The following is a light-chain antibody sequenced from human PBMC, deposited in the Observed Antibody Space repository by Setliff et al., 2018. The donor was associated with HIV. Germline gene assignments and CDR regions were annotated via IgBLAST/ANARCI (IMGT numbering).Light chain of an antibody. CDR1: SSDIGAYNY. V-gene: IGLV2-14*01. CDR3: SSYTSSGTLV. Sequence: QSVLTQPASVPGSPGQSITISCTGTSSDIGAYNYVSWYQQHPGKAPKLMIYDVSSRPSGASNRFSGSKSGNTASLTISGLQAEDEADYYCSSYTSSGTLVFGTGTKVTVL. J-gene: IGLJ1*01. CDR2: DVS.